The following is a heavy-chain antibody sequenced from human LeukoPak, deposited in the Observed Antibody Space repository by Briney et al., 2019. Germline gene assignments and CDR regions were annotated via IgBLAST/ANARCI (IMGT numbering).Heavy chain of an antibody. CDR3: ARVLVGTSAFDI. D-gene: IGHD4-23*01. V-gene: IGHV3-7*03. CDR2: IKQDGSEK. CDR1: GFTSSSYW. J-gene: IGHJ3*02. Sequence: GGSLRLSCAASGFTSSSYWMSWVRQAPGKGLEWVANIKQDGSEKYYVDSVKGRFTISRDNAKNSLYLQMNSLRAEDTAVYYCARVLVGTSAFDIWGQGTMVTVSS.